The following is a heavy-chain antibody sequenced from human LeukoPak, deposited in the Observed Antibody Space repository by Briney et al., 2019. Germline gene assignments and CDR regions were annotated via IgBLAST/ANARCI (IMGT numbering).Heavy chain of an antibody. J-gene: IGHJ4*02. CDR2: IYYSGST. CDR3: ASLNYGDSVDY. D-gene: IGHD4-17*01. CDR1: GGSISSYY. V-gene: IGHV4-59*01. Sequence: SETLSLTCTVSGGSISSYYWSWIRQPPGKGLEWIGYIYYSGSTNYNPSLKSRVTISVDTSKNQFSLKLSSVTAADTAVYYCASLNYGDSVDYWGQGTLVTVSS.